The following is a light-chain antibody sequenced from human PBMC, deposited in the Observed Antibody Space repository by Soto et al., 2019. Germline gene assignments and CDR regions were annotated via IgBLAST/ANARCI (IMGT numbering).Light chain of an antibody. Sequence: QPVLTQSPSASASLGASVKLTCTLSSGHSSYAIAWHQQQPEKGPRYLMKLNSDGSHSKGDGIPDRFSGSSSGAEHYLTISSLQSEDEADYYCQTWGTGMVFGGGTKVTV. J-gene: IGLJ2*01. CDR2: LNSDGSH. CDR1: SGHSSYA. V-gene: IGLV4-69*01. CDR3: QTWGTGMV.